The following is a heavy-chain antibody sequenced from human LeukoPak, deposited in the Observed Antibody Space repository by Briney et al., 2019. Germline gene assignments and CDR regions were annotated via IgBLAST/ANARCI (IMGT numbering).Heavy chain of an antibody. CDR3: ASGPPYCSSTSSSYSYYYYMDV. Sequence: SVKVSCKASGGTFIHYSISWVRQAPGQGLEWMGGIIPVFGTTNYAQKFQGRVTITTDESTSTAYLELSSLRSEDTAVYYCASGPPYCSSTSSSYSYYYYMDVWGKGTTVTVSS. CDR2: IIPVFGTT. V-gene: IGHV1-69*05. CDR1: GGTFIHYS. J-gene: IGHJ6*03. D-gene: IGHD2-2*01.